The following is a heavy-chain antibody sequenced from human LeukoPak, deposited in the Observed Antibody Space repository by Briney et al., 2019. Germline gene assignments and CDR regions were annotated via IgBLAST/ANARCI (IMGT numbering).Heavy chain of an antibody. CDR2: ISYDGSNK. V-gene: IGHV3-30-3*01. CDR1: GFTFSSYA. Sequence: GGSLRLSCAASGFTFSSYAMHWVRQAPGKGLEWVAVISYDGSNKYYADPVKGRFTISRDNSKNTLYLQMNSLRAEDTAVYYCAREYCGGDCYLDYWGQGTLVTVSS. CDR3: AREYCGGDCYLDY. J-gene: IGHJ4*02. D-gene: IGHD2-21*02.